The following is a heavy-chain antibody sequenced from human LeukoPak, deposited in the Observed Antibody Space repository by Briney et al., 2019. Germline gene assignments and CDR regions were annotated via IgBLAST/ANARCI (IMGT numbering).Heavy chain of an antibody. D-gene: IGHD3-22*01. CDR3: ARDSPAAAGGDSSGYYPTYYFDY. CDR2: INPSGGST. Sequence: GASVKVSCKASGYTFTSYYMHWVRQAPGQGLEWMGIINPSGGSTSYAQKFQGRVTMTRDTSTSTVYMELSSLRSEDTAVYYCARDSPAAAGGDSSGYYPTYYFDYWGQGTLVTVSS. V-gene: IGHV1-46*01. CDR1: GYTFTSYY. J-gene: IGHJ4*02.